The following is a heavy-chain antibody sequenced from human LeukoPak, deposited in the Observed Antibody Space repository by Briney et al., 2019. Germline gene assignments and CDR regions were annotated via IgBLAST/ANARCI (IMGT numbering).Heavy chain of an antibody. V-gene: IGHV3-9*01. J-gene: IGHJ6*02. CDR3: AKGSGYYYGPYYYGMDV. CDR1: GFTFDDYA. D-gene: IGHD3-3*01. Sequence: GRSLRLSCAASGFTFDDYAMHWVRQAPGKGLEWVSGISWNSGSIGYADSVKGRFTISRDNAKNSLYLQMNSLRAEDTALYYCAKGSGYYYGPYYYGMDVWGQGTTVTVSS. CDR2: ISWNSGSI.